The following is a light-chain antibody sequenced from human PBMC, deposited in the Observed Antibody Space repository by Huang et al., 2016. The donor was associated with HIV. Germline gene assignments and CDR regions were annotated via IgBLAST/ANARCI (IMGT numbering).Light chain of an antibody. J-gene: IGKJ1*01. CDR2: AAS. V-gene: IGKV1-39*01. Sequence: DIQMTQSPSSLSASVGDRVTITCRASQSIDSYLNWYHQKPGKAPKLLIYAASTLRSGVPSRFSGSGSGTDFTLTVSSLQPEDFATYYCQQSYSTPRTFGQGTKVEIK. CDR1: QSIDSY. CDR3: QQSYSTPRT.